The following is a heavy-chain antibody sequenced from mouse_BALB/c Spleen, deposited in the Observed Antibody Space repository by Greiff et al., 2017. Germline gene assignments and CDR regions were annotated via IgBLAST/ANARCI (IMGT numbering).Heavy chain of an antibody. V-gene: IGHV14-3*02. CDR3: AHYGNDAPFDD. J-gene: IGHJ2*01. CDR1: GFNIKDTY. D-gene: IGHD2-2*01. Sequence: VQLQQSGAELVKPGASVKLSCTASGFNIKDTYMHWVKQRPEQGLEWIGRIDPANGNTKYDPKFQGKATITADTSSNTAYLQLSSLTSEDTAVYYCAHYGNDAPFDDWGQGTTLAVSS. CDR2: IDPANGNT.